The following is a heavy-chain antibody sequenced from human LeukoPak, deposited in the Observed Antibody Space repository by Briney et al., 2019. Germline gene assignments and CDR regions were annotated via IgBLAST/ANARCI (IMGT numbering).Heavy chain of an antibody. CDR1: GGSISSYY. V-gene: IGHV4-4*07. CDR2: IYTSGST. CDR3: ASSQPTFDYYGMDV. D-gene: IGHD3-10*02. Sequence: PSETLSLTCTVSGGSISSYYWSWIRQPAGRGLEWIGRIYTSGSTNYNPSLKSRVTMSVDTSKNQFSLKLSSVTAADTAVYYCASSQPTFDYYGMDVWGQGTTVTVSS. J-gene: IGHJ6*02.